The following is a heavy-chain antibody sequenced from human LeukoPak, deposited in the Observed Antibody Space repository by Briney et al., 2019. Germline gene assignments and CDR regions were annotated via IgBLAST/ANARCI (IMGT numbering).Heavy chain of an antibody. Sequence: ASVKVSCMASGYSFTANHIHWVRQAPGQGLEWMGIIYPHRLTITYAQKFQGRVTLTSDTSTGTVYLELNTLKSEDTAVYFCARDRAGSWGMDYWGQGTLVTVSS. V-gene: IGHV1-46*01. CDR2: IYPHRLTI. CDR1: GYSFTANH. CDR3: ARDRAGSWGMDY. J-gene: IGHJ4*02. D-gene: IGHD7-27*01.